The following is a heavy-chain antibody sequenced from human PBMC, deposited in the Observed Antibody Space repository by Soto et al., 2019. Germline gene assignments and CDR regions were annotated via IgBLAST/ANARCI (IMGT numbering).Heavy chain of an antibody. J-gene: IGHJ6*02. Sequence: GGSLRLSCAASGFTFSSYAMSWVRQAPGKGLEWVSAISGSGGSTYYADSVKGRFTISRDNSKNTLYLQMNSLRAEDTAVYYCAKDRPSTLSTIFGVVTGDYGMDVWGQGTTVTVSS. CDR2: ISGSGGST. CDR1: GFTFSSYA. V-gene: IGHV3-23*01. CDR3: AKDRPSTLSTIFGVVTGDYGMDV. D-gene: IGHD3-3*01.